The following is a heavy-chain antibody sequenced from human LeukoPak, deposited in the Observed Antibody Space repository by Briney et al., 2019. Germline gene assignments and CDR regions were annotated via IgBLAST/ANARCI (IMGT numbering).Heavy chain of an antibody. V-gene: IGHV4-39*01. D-gene: IGHD4-17*01. J-gene: IGHJ5*02. Sequence: SETLSLTCTVSGDSIRSSSYYWGWIRQPPGKGLEWIGSIYYNGTTYYNPSLKSRVTISVDTSKNQFSLKLSSVTAADTALYFCARHSTRYGDYRAPFDPWGQGTLVTVSS. CDR3: ARHSTRYGDYRAPFDP. CDR1: GDSIRSSSYY. CDR2: IYYNGTT.